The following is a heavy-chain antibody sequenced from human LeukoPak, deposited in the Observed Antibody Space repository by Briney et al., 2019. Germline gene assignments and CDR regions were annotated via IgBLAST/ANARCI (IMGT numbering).Heavy chain of an antibody. CDR2: LYYSGST. CDR1: GGSISSSSYY. CDR3: ATQNSGWYGGRDY. V-gene: IGHV4-39*01. Sequence: KPSETLSLTCTVSGGSISSSSYYWGWIRQPPGKGLEWIGSLYYSGSTYYNPSLKSRVTISVDTSKNQFSLKLSSVTAADTAVYYCATQNSGWYGGRDYWGQGTLVTVSS. J-gene: IGHJ4*02. D-gene: IGHD6-19*01.